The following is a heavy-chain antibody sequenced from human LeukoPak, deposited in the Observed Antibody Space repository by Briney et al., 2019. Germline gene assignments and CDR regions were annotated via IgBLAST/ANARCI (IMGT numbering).Heavy chain of an antibody. Sequence: SGGSLRLSCAASGFTFSSYAMTWVRQAPGKGLEWVSAISGSGGNTYYPDSVKGRFTISRDNSKSTLYLQMNSLRADDTAVYYCAKAPTSGGYGNYYFDYRGQGTLVTVSS. D-gene: IGHD1-26*01. CDR1: GFTFSSYA. V-gene: IGHV3-23*01. J-gene: IGHJ4*02. CDR2: ISGSGGNT. CDR3: AKAPTSGGYGNYYFDY.